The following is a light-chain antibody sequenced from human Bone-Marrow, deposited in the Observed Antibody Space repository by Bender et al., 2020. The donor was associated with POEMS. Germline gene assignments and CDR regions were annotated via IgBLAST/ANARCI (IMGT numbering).Light chain of an antibody. J-gene: IGLJ3*02. CDR1: SSNIGTNP. Sequence: QSVLTQPPSASGTPGQRVTISCSGSSSNIGTNPVNWYQQLPGMAPKLLIYRNDQRPSGVPDRFSGSNSGTSASLAISGLRSEDEADYYCATWDDSLNGWVFGGGTKLTVL. CDR3: ATWDDSLNGWV. CDR2: RND. V-gene: IGLV1-44*01.